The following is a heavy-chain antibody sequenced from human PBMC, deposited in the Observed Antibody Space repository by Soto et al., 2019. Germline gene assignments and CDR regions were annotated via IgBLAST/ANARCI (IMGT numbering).Heavy chain of an antibody. CDR2: TYYRSKWHN. D-gene: IGHD6-19*01. V-gene: IGHV6-1*01. CDR1: GESVSNNGPA. CDR3: ARGPPGFPSAFEF. J-gene: IGHJ4*02. Sequence: SQTLSLSCAISGESVSNNGPAWNWIWQSPSRGLEWLARTYYRSKWHNDYAVSMKSRTIINPDTSRNQFSLHLNSVTPEDTAVYYGARGPPGFPSAFEFWGQGSVDTVSA.